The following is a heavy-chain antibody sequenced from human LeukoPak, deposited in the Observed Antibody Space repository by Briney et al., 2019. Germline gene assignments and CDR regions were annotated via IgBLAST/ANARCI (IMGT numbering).Heavy chain of an antibody. Sequence: PGGSLRLSCAASGFTFSTYDIHWVRHAPGKGLEWVSGIGTAGDTYYLGSVKGRFTISRENAKNSLYLQMDSLRAGDTAVYYCARDKAAFGTVLDLWGRGTLVTVSS. CDR2: IGTAGDT. V-gene: IGHV3-13*04. J-gene: IGHJ2*01. CDR1: GFTFSTYD. CDR3: ARDKAAFGTVLDL. D-gene: IGHD6-13*01.